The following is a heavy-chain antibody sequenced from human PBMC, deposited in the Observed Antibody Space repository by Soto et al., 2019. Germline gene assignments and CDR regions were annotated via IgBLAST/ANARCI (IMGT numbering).Heavy chain of an antibody. D-gene: IGHD2-21*02. J-gene: IGHJ4*02. CDR1: GYTLTELS. Sequence: QVQLVQSGAEVKKPGASVKVSCKVSGYTLTELSMHWVRQAPGKGLEWMGGFDPEDGETIYAQKFQGRVTMTEDTSRDPAYVELGRLRSEDTAVYYCAAGCAYCGGDCCFGYWGQGTLVTVSS. V-gene: IGHV1-24*01. CDR2: FDPEDGET. CDR3: AAGCAYCGGDCCFGY.